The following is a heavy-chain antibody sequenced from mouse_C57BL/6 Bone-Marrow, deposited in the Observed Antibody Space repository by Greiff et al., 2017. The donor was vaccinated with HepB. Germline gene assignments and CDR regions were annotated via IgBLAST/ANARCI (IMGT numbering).Heavy chain of an antibody. Sequence: QVQLQQPGAELVMPGASVKLSCKASGYTFTSYWMHWVKQRPGQGLEWIGEIDPSDSYTNYNQKLKGKSTLTVDKSSSTAYMQLSSLTSEDSAVYYGARSDLLWPLGAYWGQGTLVTVSA. V-gene: IGHV1-69*01. CDR1: GYTFTSYW. D-gene: IGHD2-1*01. J-gene: IGHJ3*01. CDR3: ARSDLLWPLGAY. CDR2: IDPSDSYT.